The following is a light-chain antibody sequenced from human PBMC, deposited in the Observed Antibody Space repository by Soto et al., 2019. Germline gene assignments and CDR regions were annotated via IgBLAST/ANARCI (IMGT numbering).Light chain of an antibody. CDR1: SSDVGGSNF. V-gene: IGLV2-14*03. CDR2: DVA. CDR3: VSFTSSTTYV. Sequence: QSALTQPASVSASPGQSITISCTGTSSDVGGSNFVSWYQQHPGKPPKLIIYDVATRPSGVSNRFSGSKSGSTASLIISRPQTEDEADYYCVSFTSSTTYVFGSGTKPTVL. J-gene: IGLJ1*01.